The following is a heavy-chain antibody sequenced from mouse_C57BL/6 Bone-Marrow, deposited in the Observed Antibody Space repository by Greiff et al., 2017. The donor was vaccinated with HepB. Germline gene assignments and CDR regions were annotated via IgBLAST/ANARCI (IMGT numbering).Heavy chain of an antibody. Sequence: QVQLQQSGPELVKPGASVKISCKASGYTFTDYYINWVKQRPGQGLEWIGWIFPGSGSTYYNEKFKGKATLTVDKSSSTAYMLLSSLTSEDSAVYFCARRPYYYGSSYGYAMDYWGQGTSVTVSS. CDR2: IFPGSGST. V-gene: IGHV1-75*01. D-gene: IGHD1-1*01. CDR3: ARRPYYYGSSYGYAMDY. J-gene: IGHJ4*01. CDR1: GYTFTDYY.